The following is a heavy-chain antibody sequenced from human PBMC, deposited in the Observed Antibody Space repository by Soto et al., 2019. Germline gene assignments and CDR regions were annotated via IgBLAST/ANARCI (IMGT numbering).Heavy chain of an antibody. CDR2: IDWDNDK. Sequence: SGPTLVNPTQTLTLTCTFSGFELSLSADGTRVSWIRQPPGKALEWLARIDWDNDKFYSTSLKTRLTISKDTSKNQVVLTMTNMDPVDTATYYCARTTRRDGYNYGMDVWGQGTRVTVSS. J-gene: IGHJ6*02. CDR3: ARTTRRDGYNYGMDV. V-gene: IGHV2-70*04. D-gene: IGHD2-21*01. CDR1: GFELSLSADGTR.